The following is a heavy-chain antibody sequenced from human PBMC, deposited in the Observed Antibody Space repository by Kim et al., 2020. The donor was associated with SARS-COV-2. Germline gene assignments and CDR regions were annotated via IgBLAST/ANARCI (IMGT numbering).Heavy chain of an antibody. D-gene: IGHD3-9*01. J-gene: IGHJ4*02. Sequence: SETLSLTCTVSGGSISSYYWSWIRQPPGKGLEWIGYIYYSGSTNYNPSLKSRVTISVDTSKNQFSLKLSSVTAADTAVYYFARGEGPWVDYYFDYWGQGTLVTVSS. CDR3: ARGEGPWVDYYFDY. V-gene: IGHV4-59*13. CDR1: GGSISSYY. CDR2: IYYSGST.